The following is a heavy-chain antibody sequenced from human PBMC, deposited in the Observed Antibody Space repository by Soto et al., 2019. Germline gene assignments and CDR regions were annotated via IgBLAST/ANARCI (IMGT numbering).Heavy chain of an antibody. D-gene: IGHD1-26*01. Sequence: GSLRLSCAASGFTFIIYAMSWVRQAPGKGLEWVSAISGSGGSTYYADSVKGRFTISRDNSKNTLYLQTNSLRAEDTAVYYCAKGRLRGQTGGGFDYWGQGTLVTVSS. V-gene: IGHV3-23*01. CDR2: ISGSGGST. J-gene: IGHJ4*02. CDR1: GFTFIIYA. CDR3: AKGRLRGQTGGGFDY.